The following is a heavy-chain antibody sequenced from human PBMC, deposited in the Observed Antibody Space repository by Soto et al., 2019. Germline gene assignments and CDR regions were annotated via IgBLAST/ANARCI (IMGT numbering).Heavy chain of an antibody. CDR2: IYPGGST. CDR1: GGSISRYC. CDR3: ARGEIGNGYGMDV. Sequence: PSETLSVTCTVSGGSISRYCWRWIRKPSGKGLEWIGRIYPGGSTNYSPSLKSRVTMSVDTSKNQLSLKLSSVTAADTAVYYCARGEIGNGYGMDVWGQGTTVTVSS. D-gene: IGHD2-21*01. V-gene: IGHV4-4*07. J-gene: IGHJ6*02.